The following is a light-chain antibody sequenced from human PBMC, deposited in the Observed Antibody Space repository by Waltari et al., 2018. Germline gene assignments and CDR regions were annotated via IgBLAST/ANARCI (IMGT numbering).Light chain of an antibody. V-gene: IGLV2-23*01. CDR1: SSDVGNYNL. Sequence: QSALTQPASVSGSPGQSTPIPCTGTSSDVGNYNLVSWYQQYPGKAPKVMIYDDNRRPSGVSDRFSGSKSGNTASLTISGVQAEDEADYYCCSYAGSYTWVFGGGTKLTVL. CDR3: CSYAGSYTWV. CDR2: DDN. J-gene: IGLJ3*02.